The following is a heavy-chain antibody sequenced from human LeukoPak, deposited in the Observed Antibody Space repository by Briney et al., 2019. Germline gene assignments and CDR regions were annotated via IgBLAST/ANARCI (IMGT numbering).Heavy chain of an antibody. CDR2: ISYDGSNK. D-gene: IGHD6-13*01. Sequence: PGGSLRLSCAASGFTFSSYGMHWVRQAPGKGLEWVAVISYDGSNKYYADSVKGRFTISRDNSKNTLYLQMNSLRAEDTAVYYCAKLVAAAGTAPDFDYWGQGTLVTVSS. J-gene: IGHJ4*02. CDR3: AKLVAAAGTAPDFDY. V-gene: IGHV3-30*18. CDR1: GFTFSSYG.